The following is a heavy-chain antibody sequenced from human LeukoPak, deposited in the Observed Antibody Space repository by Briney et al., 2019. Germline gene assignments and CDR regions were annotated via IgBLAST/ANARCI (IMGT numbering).Heavy chain of an antibody. Sequence: SGGSLRLSCAASGFTFSTYWMSWVRQAPGKGLEWVANINQDGSEKYYVDSVKGRFTIPRDNAKNSLYLQMNSLRAEDTAVYYCARGFSGSYYTWFDPWGQGTLVTVSS. J-gene: IGHJ5*02. D-gene: IGHD1-26*01. CDR1: GFTFSTYW. CDR3: ARGFSGSYYTWFDP. V-gene: IGHV3-7*05. CDR2: INQDGSEK.